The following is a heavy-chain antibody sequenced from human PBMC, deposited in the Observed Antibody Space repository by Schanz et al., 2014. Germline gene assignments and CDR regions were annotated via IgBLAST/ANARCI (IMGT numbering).Heavy chain of an antibody. V-gene: IGHV3-23*04. CDR2: MIGSGSSV. D-gene: IGHD3-10*01. Sequence: VQLVESGGGVVQPGRSLRLSCAASGFTFRNYGMSWVRQAPGQGLEWVSRMIGSGSSVFYADSVKGRFTISRDSSMNTVYLQMNSLRSDDAAVYYCARAQGVIRLYYGVDVWGQGTTVTVSS. CDR1: GFTFRNYG. CDR3: ARAQGVIRLYYGVDV. J-gene: IGHJ6*02.